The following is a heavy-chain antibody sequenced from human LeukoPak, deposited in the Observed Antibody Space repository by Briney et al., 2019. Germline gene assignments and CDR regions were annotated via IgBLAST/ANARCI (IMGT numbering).Heavy chain of an antibody. CDR2: IYYSGST. CDR3: ARHSSSWHLFGFDY. J-gene: IGHJ4*02. Sequence: SETLSLTCTVSGGSISSSSYYWVWIRQPPGKGLEWIGSIYYSGSTYYNPSLKSRVTISVDTSKNQFSLKLSSVTAADTAVYYCARHSSSWHLFGFDYWGQGTLVTVSS. V-gene: IGHV4-39*01. D-gene: IGHD6-13*01. CDR1: GGSISSSSYY.